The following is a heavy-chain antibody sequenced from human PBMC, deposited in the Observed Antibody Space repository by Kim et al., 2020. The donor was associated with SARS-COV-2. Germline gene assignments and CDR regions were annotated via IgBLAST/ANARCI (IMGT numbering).Heavy chain of an antibody. J-gene: IGHJ6*03. CDR2: ISYDGSNK. CDR3: AKVGDYGDFAYFYYYYMDV. CDR1: GFTFSSYG. D-gene: IGHD4-17*01. Sequence: GGSLRLSCAASGFTFSSYGMHWVRQAPGKGLEWVAVISYDGSNKYYADSVKGRFTISRDNSKNTLYLQMNSLRAEDTAVYYCAKVGDYGDFAYFYYYYMDVWGKGTTVTVSS. V-gene: IGHV3-30*18.